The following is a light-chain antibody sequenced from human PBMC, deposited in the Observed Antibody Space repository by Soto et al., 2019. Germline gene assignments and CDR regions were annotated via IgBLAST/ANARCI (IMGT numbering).Light chain of an antibody. CDR1: QTISSH. J-gene: IGKJ4*01. V-gene: IGKV1-6*01. Sequence: IQMTQSPSSLSASVGDRVIITCRASQTISSHLNWYQQKPGKAPELLIYAASILQGGVPSRFSGSGSGTDFTLTITSLQPEDFAIYYCLQDYTYPRTFGGGTKVDIK. CDR2: AAS. CDR3: LQDYTYPRT.